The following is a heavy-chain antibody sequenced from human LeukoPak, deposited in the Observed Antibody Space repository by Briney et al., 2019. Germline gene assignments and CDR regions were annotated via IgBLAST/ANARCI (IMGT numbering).Heavy chain of an antibody. V-gene: IGHV1-18*01. CDR3: ARVTLEYYDILTGYSYWVDP. J-gene: IGHJ5*02. CDR1: GYTFTSYG. CDR2: ISAYNGNT. Sequence: ASVKVSCKASGYTFTSYGISWVRQAPGQGLEWMGWISAYNGNTNYAQKLQGRVTMTTDTSTSTAYMELRSLRSDDTAVYYCARVTLEYYDILTGYSYWVDPWGQGTLVTVSS. D-gene: IGHD3-9*01.